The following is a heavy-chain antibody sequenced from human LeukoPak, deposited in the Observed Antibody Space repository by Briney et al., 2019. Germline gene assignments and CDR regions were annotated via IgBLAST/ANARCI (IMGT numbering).Heavy chain of an antibody. CDR2: ISGSGGST. J-gene: IGHJ4*02. V-gene: IGHV3-23*01. D-gene: IGHD3-9*01. CDR1: GFTFSSYA. CDR3: AKDMVLRYFDWLSNDY. Sequence: PGGSLRLSCAASGFTFSSYAMSWVRQAPGKGLEWVSAISGSGGSTYYADSVKGRFTISRDNSKNTLYLQMNSLRAEDTAVYYCAKDMVLRYFDWLSNDYWGQGTLVTVSS.